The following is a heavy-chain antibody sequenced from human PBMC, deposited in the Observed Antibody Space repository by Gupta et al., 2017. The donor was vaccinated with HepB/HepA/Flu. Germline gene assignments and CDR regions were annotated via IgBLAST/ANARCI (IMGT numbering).Heavy chain of an antibody. J-gene: IGHJ3*02. V-gene: IGHV3-48*03. CDR1: GFTFSSYE. Sequence: EVQLVESGGGLVQPGGSLRLSCAASGFTFSSYELNWVRQAPGKGLEWVSYISSSGSTIYYADSVKGRFTISRDNAKNSLYLQMNSLRAEDTAVYYCARAYYDSSGYYWGAFDIWGQGTMVTVSS. CDR3: ARAYYDSSGYYWGAFDI. CDR2: ISSSGSTI. D-gene: IGHD3-22*01.